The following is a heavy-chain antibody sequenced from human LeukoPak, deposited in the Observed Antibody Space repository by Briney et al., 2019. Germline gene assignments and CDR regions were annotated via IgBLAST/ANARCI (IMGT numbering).Heavy chain of an antibody. Sequence: PGGSLRLSCAASGFTFSSYAMSWVRQAPGKGLEWVSAIGGSGGSTYYADSVKGRFTISRDNSKNTLYLQMNSLRAEDTAVYYCAKDTGYYGSGSPFDYWGQGTLVTVSS. CDR2: IGGSGGST. V-gene: IGHV3-23*01. CDR1: GFTFSSYA. CDR3: AKDTGYYGSGSPFDY. D-gene: IGHD3-10*01. J-gene: IGHJ4*02.